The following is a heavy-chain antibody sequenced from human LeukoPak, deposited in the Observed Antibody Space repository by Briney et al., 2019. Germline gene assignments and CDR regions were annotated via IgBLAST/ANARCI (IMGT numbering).Heavy chain of an antibody. V-gene: IGHV4-31*03. CDR3: ARDYYDSSGYYLAALDI. CDR1: GGSISSGGYY. Sequence: SETLSLTCTVSGGSISSGGYYWSWIRQHPGKGLEWIGYIYYSGSTNYNPSLKSRVTISVDTSKNQFSLKLSSVTAADTAVYYCARDYYDSSGYYLAALDIWGQGTMVTVSS. CDR2: IYYSGST. D-gene: IGHD3-22*01. J-gene: IGHJ3*02.